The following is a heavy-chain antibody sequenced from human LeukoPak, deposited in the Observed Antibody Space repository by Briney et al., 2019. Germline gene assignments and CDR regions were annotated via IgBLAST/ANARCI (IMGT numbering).Heavy chain of an antibody. J-gene: IGHJ4*02. CDR1: GFTFSSYS. CDR2: ISSSSSYI. V-gene: IGHV3-21*01. Sequence: GGSLRLSCAASGFTFSSYSMNWVRQAPGKGLEWVSSISSSSSYIYYADSVKGRFTISRDNAKNSLYLQMNSLRAEDTAVYYCARDFKAVAGDNFDYWGQGTLVTVSS. D-gene: IGHD6-19*01. CDR3: ARDFKAVAGDNFDY.